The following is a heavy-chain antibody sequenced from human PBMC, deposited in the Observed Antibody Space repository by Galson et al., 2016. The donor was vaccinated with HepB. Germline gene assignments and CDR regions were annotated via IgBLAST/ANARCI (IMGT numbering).Heavy chain of an antibody. J-gene: IGHJ4*02. CDR3: ARHQKLYGDFRFTSYFDY. CDR1: GGSMSGYY. V-gene: IGHV4-59*01. D-gene: IGHD4-17*01. Sequence: SETLSLTCTISGGSMSGYYWSWIRQPPGKGLEWIGHIFYSGSTNYNPSLKSRVTISVDASKNQFSPKVTSLTAADTAVYYCARHQKLYGDFRFTSYFDYWGQGTLVTVSS. CDR2: IFYSGST.